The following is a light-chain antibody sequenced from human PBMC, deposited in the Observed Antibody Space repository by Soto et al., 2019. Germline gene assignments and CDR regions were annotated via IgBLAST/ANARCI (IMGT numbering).Light chain of an antibody. J-gene: IGLJ3*02. V-gene: IGLV2-11*01. CDR3: CSDAGGFTWV. Sequence: QSALTQPRSVSGSPGQSVTISCTGARSDVGGYRFVSWYQQHPDKAPKLMIYDVDKRPSGAADRFSGSTSGNTASLTISGLQDEDEADYCCCSDAGGFTWVFGGGTQLTVL. CDR2: DVD. CDR1: RSDVGGYRF.